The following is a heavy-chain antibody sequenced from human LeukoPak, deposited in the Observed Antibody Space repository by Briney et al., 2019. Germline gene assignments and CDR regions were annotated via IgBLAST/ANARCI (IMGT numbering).Heavy chain of an antibody. V-gene: IGHV4-34*01. CDR3: ARGRLLWFGELNFDY. CDR2: INHSGST. Sequence: PSETLSLTCAVYGGSFSGYYWSWIRQPPGKGLEWIGEINHSGSTNYNPSLKSRVTISVDTSKNQFSLKLSSVTAADTAVYYCARGRLLWFGELNFDYWGQGTLVTVSS. J-gene: IGHJ4*02. D-gene: IGHD3-10*01. CDR1: GGSFSGYY.